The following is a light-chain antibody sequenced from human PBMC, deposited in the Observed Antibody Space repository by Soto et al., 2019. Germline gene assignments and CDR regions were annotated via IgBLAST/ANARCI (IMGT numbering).Light chain of an antibody. V-gene: IGKV1-39*01. CDR3: QQSYSTPRT. Sequence: DLQMTQSPSSLSASVGDRVTITCRASQSISSYLNWYQQNPGKAPNLLIYAASSLQSGVPSRFSGSGSGTDFTLTISSLQPEDFATYYCQQSYSTPRTFGQGTKVEIK. CDR2: AAS. CDR1: QSISSY. J-gene: IGKJ1*01.